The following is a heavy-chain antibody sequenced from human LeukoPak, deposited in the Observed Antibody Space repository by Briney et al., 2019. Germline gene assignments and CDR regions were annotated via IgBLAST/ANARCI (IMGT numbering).Heavy chain of an antibody. CDR1: GYTFISYG. CDR3: ASMSGYYPSYYFDY. D-gene: IGHD3-3*01. J-gene: IGHJ4*02. CDR2: ISAYNGNI. Sequence: ASVKVSCKASGYTFISYGFTWVRQAPGQGLEWLGWISAYNGNIDYAQKLQGRVTLTTDTSTSTAYMEVRSLRSDDTAVYYCASMSGYYPSYYFDYWGQGTLVTVSS. V-gene: IGHV1-18*01.